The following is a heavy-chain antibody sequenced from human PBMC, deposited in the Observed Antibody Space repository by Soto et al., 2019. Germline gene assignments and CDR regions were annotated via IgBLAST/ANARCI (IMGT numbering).Heavy chain of an antibody. V-gene: IGHV3-48*01. CDR3: ARSYGDTDAFDI. J-gene: IGHJ3*02. Sequence: EVQLVESGGGLVQPGGSLRLSCAASGFTFSDSSMNWVRQGPGKRLEWVSYISASSSSIYYADSLKGRFTISRDNGKNSLYLQMNSLRAEDTALYNCARSYGDTDAFDIWGQGTMVTVSS. CDR2: ISASSSSI. D-gene: IGHD4-17*01. CDR1: GFTFSDSS.